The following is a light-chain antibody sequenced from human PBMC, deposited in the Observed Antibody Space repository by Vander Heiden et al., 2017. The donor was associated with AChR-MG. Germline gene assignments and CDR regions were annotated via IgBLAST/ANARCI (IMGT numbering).Light chain of an antibody. CDR3: QSYDSSLSGNV. V-gene: IGLV1-40*01. Sequence: QSLLTQPPSVSGAPGQLVTISCTGTSGKIVAGNDVHWHQQLPGTAPELLIYGNSNRPSGVPDRFSGSRSGTSASLAITGLQAEDEADYYCQSYDSSLSGNVFGTGTKVTVL. CDR2: GNS. CDR1: SGKIVAGND. J-gene: IGLJ1*01.